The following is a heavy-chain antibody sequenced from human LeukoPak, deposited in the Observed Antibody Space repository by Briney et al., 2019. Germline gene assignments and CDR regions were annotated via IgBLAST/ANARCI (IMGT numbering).Heavy chain of an antibody. CDR1: VFSLSRIY. V-gene: IGHV3-66*02. Sequence: GGSLRLSCAVSVFSLSRIYMSWVRQAPGKGVEWGSVVCTGGRVGYSDSVKGRFTISRDNSKNTVSLQMSNPRPEDTATYYCAGGTTVVTLDFWGQGTLVTVSS. J-gene: IGHJ4*02. CDR3: AGGTTVVTLDF. CDR2: VCTGGRV. D-gene: IGHD2-21*02.